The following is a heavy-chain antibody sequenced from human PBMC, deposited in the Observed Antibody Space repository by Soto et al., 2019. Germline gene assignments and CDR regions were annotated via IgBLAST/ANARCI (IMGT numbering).Heavy chain of an antibody. Sequence: GESLKISCKGSGYSFINYCIGWVRQMPGKGLEWMGIIYPGDSNTKYSPSFQGQVTISADKSITTAYLQWSSLKASDTAMYYCVRLPSIVSTNFYYYGLDVWGQGTTVTVSS. D-gene: IGHD5-12*01. CDR1: GYSFINYC. CDR2: IYPGDSNT. CDR3: VRLPSIVSTNFYYYGLDV. V-gene: IGHV5-51*01. J-gene: IGHJ6*02.